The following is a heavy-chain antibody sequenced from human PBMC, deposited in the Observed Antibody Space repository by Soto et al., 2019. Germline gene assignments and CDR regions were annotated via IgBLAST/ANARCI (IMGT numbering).Heavy chain of an antibody. CDR1: GGSISSGGYS. J-gene: IGHJ6*02. D-gene: IGHD4-17*01. CDR2: IQHGGST. Sequence: SETLSLTCAVSGGSISSGGYSWSWIRQPPGKGLEWIGYIQHGGSTYYNPSLKSRVTISVDRSKNQFSLKLTSVTAADTAVYYCARAHYGDYVYGMDVWGQGTTVTVSS. V-gene: IGHV4-30-2*01. CDR3: ARAHYGDYVYGMDV.